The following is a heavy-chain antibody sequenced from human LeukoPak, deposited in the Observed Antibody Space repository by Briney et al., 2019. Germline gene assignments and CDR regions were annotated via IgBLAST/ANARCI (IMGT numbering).Heavy chain of an antibody. V-gene: IGHV5-51*01. D-gene: IGHD6-13*01. CDR2: IYPGNSDT. Sequence: GESLETSCKGSGYSFTSYWIDWVRQMPGKGLEWMGSIYPGNSDTRYSPSFQGQVTVSADKSISTAYLQWSSLKASDTSMYYCARRHYYSSSCYPFAYWGPGTLVIVPS. CDR3: ARRHYYSSSCYPFAY. CDR1: GYSFTSYW. J-gene: IGHJ4*02.